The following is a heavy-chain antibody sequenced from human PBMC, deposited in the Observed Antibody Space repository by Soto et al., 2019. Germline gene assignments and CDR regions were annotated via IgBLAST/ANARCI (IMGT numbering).Heavy chain of an antibody. J-gene: IGHJ4*02. V-gene: IGHV3-23*01. Sequence: GSLRLSCAASGFTFSSYAMSWVRQAPGKGLEWVSAISGSGGSTYYADSVKGRFTISRDNSKNTLYLQMNSLRAEDTAVYYCAKSRPPLRAAAGVLDYWGQGTLVTVSS. D-gene: IGHD6-13*01. CDR3: AKSRPPLRAAAGVLDY. CDR2: ISGSGGST. CDR1: GFTFSSYA.